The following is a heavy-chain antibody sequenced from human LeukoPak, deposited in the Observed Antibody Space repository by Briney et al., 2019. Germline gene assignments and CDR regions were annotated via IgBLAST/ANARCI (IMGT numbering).Heavy chain of an antibody. D-gene: IGHD3-3*01. CDR2: ISTMGIT. CDR3: ARASIFWGFSFGDY. J-gene: IGHJ4*02. CDR1: GVSISSGSYY. Sequence: SQTLSLTCTVSGVSISSGSYYWRWIRQPAGKGLEWIGRISTMGITKYNPSAKSRVTRSVSPSTSQFSLKLSSVTAADTAVYYCARASIFWGFSFGDYWGQGTLVTVSS. V-gene: IGHV4-61*02.